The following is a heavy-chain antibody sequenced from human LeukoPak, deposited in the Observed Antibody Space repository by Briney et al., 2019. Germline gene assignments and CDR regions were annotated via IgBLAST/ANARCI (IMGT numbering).Heavy chain of an antibody. CDR3: AGDPGAAMGGDYYYYCMDV. V-gene: IGHV4-61*02. CDR1: LGSISGGSYY. CDR2: IYTSGST. J-gene: IGHJ6*03. Sequence: SETLSLTCTVCLGSISGGSYYWSSIRRPAGKGLEWIGRIYTSGSTNDNPSLKSRVTISVDTSKNQFSLKLSSVDAADTAVYYCAGDPGAAMGGDYYYYCMDVWGKGTTVTVSS. D-gene: IGHD2-2*01.